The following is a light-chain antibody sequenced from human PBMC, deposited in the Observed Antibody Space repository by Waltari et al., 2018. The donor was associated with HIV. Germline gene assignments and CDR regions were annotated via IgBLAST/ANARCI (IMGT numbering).Light chain of an antibody. CDR2: KDS. Sequence: SHELTQPPSVSVSPGQTARITCSGDALPRQYAYWYQQKPGHAPVLVIYKDSERPSGIPERFSGSSSGTIVTLTISRVQAEDEADYYCQSPDSSGTWVFGGGTKLTVL. V-gene: IGLV3-25*03. CDR3: QSPDSSGTWV. CDR1: ALPRQY. J-gene: IGLJ3*02.